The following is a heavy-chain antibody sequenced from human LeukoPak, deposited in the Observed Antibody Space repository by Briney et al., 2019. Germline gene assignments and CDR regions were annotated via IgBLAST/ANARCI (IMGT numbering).Heavy chain of an antibody. Sequence: SETLSLTCAVYGGSFSGYYWSWIRQPPGKGLEWIGEINHSGSTNYNPSLKSRVTISVDTSKNQFSLTLSSVTAADTAVYYCARLPGPTYYYDSSGYYRGPDDAFDIWGQGTMVTVSS. CDR1: GGSFSGYY. D-gene: IGHD3-22*01. CDR2: INHSGST. CDR3: ARLPGPTYYYDSSGYYRGPDDAFDI. V-gene: IGHV4-34*01. J-gene: IGHJ3*02.